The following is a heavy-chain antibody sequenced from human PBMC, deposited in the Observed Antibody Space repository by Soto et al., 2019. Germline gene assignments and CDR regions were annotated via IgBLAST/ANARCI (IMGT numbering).Heavy chain of an antibody. D-gene: IGHD3-10*01. CDR3: ARARRFYYCSGRGGSNYGMDV. CDR1: GGTCSSYA. J-gene: IGHJ6*02. V-gene: IGHV1-69*06. Sequence: QVQLVQSGAEVKKPGSSVKVSCKASGGTCSSYAISWVRQAPGQGLEWMGGIIPIFGTANDAQKFQGRVTITADKSTSTAYMELSSLRSEDTAVYYCARARRFYYCSGRGGSNYGMDVWGQGTTVTVSS. CDR2: IIPIFGTA.